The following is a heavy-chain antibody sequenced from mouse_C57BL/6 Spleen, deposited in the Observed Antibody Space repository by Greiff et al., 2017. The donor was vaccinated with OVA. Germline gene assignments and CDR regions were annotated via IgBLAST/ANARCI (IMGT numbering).Heavy chain of an antibody. V-gene: IGHV1-82*01. CDR2: IYPGDGDT. D-gene: IGHD1-1*01. J-gene: IGHJ2*01. CDR3: AREITTVVATPFYDY. Sequence: QVQLQQSGPELVKPGASVKISCKASGYAFSSSWMNWVKQRPGQGLEWIGRIYPGDGDTNYNGKFKGKATLPADKSSSHAYMQLRSLTSEDSAVYFGAREITTVVATPFYDYWGQGTTLTVSS. CDR1: GYAFSSSW.